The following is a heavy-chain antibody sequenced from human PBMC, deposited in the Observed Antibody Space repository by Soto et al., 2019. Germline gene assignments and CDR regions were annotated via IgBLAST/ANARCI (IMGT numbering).Heavy chain of an antibody. CDR1: GFSLTTTTVG. CDR2: IYWDDDE. CDR3: AHSTYSSSSVESYYFDY. J-gene: IGHJ4*02. D-gene: IGHD6-6*01. Sequence: ESGPTLVNPTQTLTLTCTFSGFSLTTTTVGVAWLRQPPGKALEWLALIYWDDDERYSPSLRSRLTVTKDTSRNQVVLTMTNMDPVDTATYYCAHSTYSSSSVESYYFDYWGQGTLVTAPQ. V-gene: IGHV2-5*02.